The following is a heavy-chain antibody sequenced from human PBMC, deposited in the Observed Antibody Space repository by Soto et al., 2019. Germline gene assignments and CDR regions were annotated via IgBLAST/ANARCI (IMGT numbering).Heavy chain of an antibody. J-gene: IGHJ4*02. V-gene: IGHV3-23*01. CDR1: GFTFSNYA. CDR3: AKEGTSGLYYFDY. Sequence: EVQLLESGGGLVQPGVSLRLSCAASGFTFSNYAMSWVRQAPGKGLEWVSIISGSGDSPYYADFVKGRFTISRDNYRNTLYLQMHSLRAGGSAKYYCAKEGTSGLYYFDYWGQGPLVTGCS. D-gene: IGHD5-12*01. CDR2: ISGSGDSP.